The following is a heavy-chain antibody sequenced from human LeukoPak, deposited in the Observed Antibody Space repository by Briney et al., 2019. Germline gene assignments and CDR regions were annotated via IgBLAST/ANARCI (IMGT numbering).Heavy chain of an antibody. D-gene: IGHD3-22*01. J-gene: IGHJ4*02. Sequence: SETLSLTCTVSGGSISGYYWSWIRQSPGKRLEWIAYISFTGNTNYNPSLKSRVTISLDTSKTHFSLTLSSLTAADTAVYYCARSSPGWYYDNSGQYYFDTWGQGALVTVSS. CDR2: ISFTGNT. V-gene: IGHV4-59*08. CDR1: GGSISGYY. CDR3: ARSSPGWYYDNSGQYYFDT.